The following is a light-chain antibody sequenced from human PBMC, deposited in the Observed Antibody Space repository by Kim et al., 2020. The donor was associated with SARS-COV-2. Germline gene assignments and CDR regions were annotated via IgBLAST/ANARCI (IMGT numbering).Light chain of an antibody. CDR3: SSRDSSGDHVV. CDR2: GKY. CDR1: SLRKYY. V-gene: IGLV3-19*01. J-gene: IGLJ3*02. Sequence: ALGQTVRLTCEGDSLRKYYANWYQQMPGQAPTLVLYGKYDRPSGIPDRFSGSASGNTASLTITGAQAEDEADYYCSSRDSSGDHVVFGGGTQLTVL.